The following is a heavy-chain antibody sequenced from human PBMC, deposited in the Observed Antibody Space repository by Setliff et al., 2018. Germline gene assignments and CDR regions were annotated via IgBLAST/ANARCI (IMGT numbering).Heavy chain of an antibody. V-gene: IGHV1-8*03. CDR1: GYTFTSYD. J-gene: IGHJ3*02. D-gene: IGHD1-26*01. CDR2: MNPNSGNT. Sequence: AASVKVSCKASGYTFTSYDINWVRQATGQGLEWMGWMNPNSGNTGYAQKFQGRVTITRNTSISTAYMELSSLRSEDTAVYYCARRMWELRSDAFDIWGQGTMVTVSS. CDR3: ARRMWELRSDAFDI.